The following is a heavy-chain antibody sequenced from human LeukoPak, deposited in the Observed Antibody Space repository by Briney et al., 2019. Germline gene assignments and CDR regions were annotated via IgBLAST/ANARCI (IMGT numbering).Heavy chain of an antibody. J-gene: IGHJ4*02. CDR3: ARTPYDSSGYYGKYYFDY. V-gene: IGHV1-18*04. D-gene: IGHD3-22*01. Sequence: ASVKVSCKASGYTFTGYYMHWVRQAPGQGLEWMGWISAYNGNTNYAQKLQGRVTMTTDTSTSTAYMELRSLRSDDTAVYYCARTPYDSSGYYGKYYFDYWGQGTLVTVSS. CDR2: ISAYNGNT. CDR1: GYTFTGYY.